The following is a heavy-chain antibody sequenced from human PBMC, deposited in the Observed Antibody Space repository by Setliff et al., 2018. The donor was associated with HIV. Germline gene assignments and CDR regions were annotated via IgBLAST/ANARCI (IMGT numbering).Heavy chain of an antibody. CDR1: GGTFSKFA. D-gene: IGHD3-22*01. Sequence: RASVKVSCKTSGGTFSKFAITWVRQAPGQGLEWMGRINPNSGGTNYAQKFQGRVTMTRDTSTSTVYMELSSLRSEDTALYYCARDGAHYYDSSGFPYNWFDPWGQGTLVTVSS. V-gene: IGHV1-2*06. CDR2: INPNSGGT. J-gene: IGHJ5*02. CDR3: ARDGAHYYDSSGFPYNWFDP.